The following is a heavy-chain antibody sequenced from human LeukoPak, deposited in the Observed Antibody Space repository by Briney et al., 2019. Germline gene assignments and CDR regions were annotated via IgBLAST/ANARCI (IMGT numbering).Heavy chain of an antibody. D-gene: IGHD3-22*01. CDR1: GGSFSGYY. CDR2: INHSGST. V-gene: IGHV4-34*01. J-gene: IGHJ4*02. CDR3: ARGLWGYYDSSGYTPGPLFDY. Sequence: SETLSLTCAVYGGSFSGYYWSWIRQPPGKGLEWIGEINHSGSTNYNPSLKSRVTISVDTSKNQFSLKLSFVTAADTAVYYCARGLWGYYDSSGYTPGPLFDYWGQGTLVTVTS.